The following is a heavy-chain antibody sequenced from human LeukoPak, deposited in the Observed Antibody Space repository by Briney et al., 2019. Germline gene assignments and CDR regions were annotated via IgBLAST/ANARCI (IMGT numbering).Heavy chain of an antibody. CDR1: GYTFTSYG. D-gene: IGHD3-9*01. Sequence: GASVKVSCKASGYTFTSYGISWVRQAPGQGLEWMGWISAYNGNANYAQNLQGRVTMTTDTSTSTAYMELRSLRSDDTAVYYCVRYFDWPRPFDYWGQGTLVTVS. CDR2: ISAYNGNA. V-gene: IGHV1-18*04. CDR3: VRYFDWPRPFDY. J-gene: IGHJ4*02.